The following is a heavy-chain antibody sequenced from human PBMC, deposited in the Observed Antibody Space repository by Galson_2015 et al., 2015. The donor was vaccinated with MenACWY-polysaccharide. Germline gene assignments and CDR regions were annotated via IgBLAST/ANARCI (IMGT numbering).Heavy chain of an antibody. CDR3: TSGRLRWYPFDY. CDR2: IFHSGST. CDR1: GDSISSGYY. Sequence: SETLSLTCHVSGDSISSGYYWGWIRQPPGKGLEWIGSIFHSGSTYRNPSLGSRLIISIDSSKNQLSLMLTSVTAADTAVYYCTSGRLRWYPFDYWGQGTLVTVSS. J-gene: IGHJ4*02. V-gene: IGHV4-38-2*01. D-gene: IGHD4-23*01.